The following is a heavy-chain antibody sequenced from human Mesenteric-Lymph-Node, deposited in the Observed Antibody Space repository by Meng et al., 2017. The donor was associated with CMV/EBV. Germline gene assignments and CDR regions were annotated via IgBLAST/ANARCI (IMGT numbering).Heavy chain of an antibody. V-gene: IGHV5-51*01. CDR1: GYSFTSYW. Sequence: GGSLRLSCKGSGYSFTSYWIGWVRQVPGKGLEWMGIIYPGDSDTRYSPSFQGQVTISADKSISTAYLQWSSLKASDTAMYYCARLKDYYSYGMDVWGQGTTVTVSS. J-gene: IGHJ6*02. CDR3: ARLKDYYSYGMDV. CDR2: IYPGDSDT.